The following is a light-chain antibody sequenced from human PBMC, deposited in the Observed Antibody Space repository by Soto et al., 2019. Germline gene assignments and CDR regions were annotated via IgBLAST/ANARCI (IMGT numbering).Light chain of an antibody. CDR3: MQRIEFPIT. CDR2: TLS. CDR1: QSLWISVVGTTI. J-gene: IGKJ5*01. Sequence: IWITRLPFSFPVTPGGPASISSRLSQSLWISVVGTTILDGYLQKPGQSPQLLIYTLSYRASGVPDRFSGSGSGTDFTLKISRVEAEDVGVYYCMQRIEFPITFGQGTRLEIK. V-gene: IGKV2-40*01.